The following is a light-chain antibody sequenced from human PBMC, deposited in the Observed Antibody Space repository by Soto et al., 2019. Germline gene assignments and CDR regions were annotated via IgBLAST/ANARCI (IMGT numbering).Light chain of an antibody. CDR3: TSWTTSTTMI. CDR1: SSVIGAYNF. V-gene: IGLV2-14*03. J-gene: IGLJ2*01. CDR2: DVN. Sequence: QSALTQPASVSGSSGQSITISCTGTSSVIGAYNFVSWYQQHPGKAPKLMLYDVNIRPSGVSNRFSGSKSGNTASLTISGLQAEDEADYYCTSWTTSTTMIFGGGTKLTVL.